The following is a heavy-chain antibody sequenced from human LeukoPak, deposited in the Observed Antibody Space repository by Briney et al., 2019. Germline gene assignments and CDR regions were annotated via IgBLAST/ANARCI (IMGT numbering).Heavy chain of an antibody. CDR1: GFTFSGYY. V-gene: IGHV3-30*18. CDR2: ISYDGSNK. D-gene: IGHD6-13*01. CDR3: AKLRGVAAAGTGYFDP. J-gene: IGHJ5*01. Sequence: PGGSLRLSCAASGFTFSGYYMSWVRQAPGKGLEWVAVISYDGSNKYYADSVKGRFTISRDNSKNTLYLQMNSLRGEDTAVYYCAKLRGVAAAGTGYFDPWGQGTLVTVSS.